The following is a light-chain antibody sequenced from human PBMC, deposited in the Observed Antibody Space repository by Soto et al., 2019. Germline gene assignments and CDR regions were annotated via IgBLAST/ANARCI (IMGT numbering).Light chain of an antibody. V-gene: IGKV3-20*01. J-gene: IGKJ3*01. Sequence: ETVLTQSPGTLSLSPGERATLSCRASQSVVSSNLAWYQQKPGQAPRLLIYGASSRATGIPDRFSGSGFGTDFTLTISRLEPEDFAVYYCQHYDISLFAFGPGTKVDIK. CDR3: QHYDISLFA. CDR1: QSVVSSN. CDR2: GAS.